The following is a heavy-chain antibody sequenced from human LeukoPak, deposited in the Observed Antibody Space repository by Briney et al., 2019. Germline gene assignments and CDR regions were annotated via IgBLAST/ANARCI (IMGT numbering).Heavy chain of an antibody. V-gene: IGHV3-72*01. Sequence: GGSLRLSCAASGFSFSDHYMDWVRQAPGKGLEWVGRIRKEDDNYITQYAASVKDRFTISRDDSKSSPYLHMNSLKVEDTALYYCARVYSSGWEVSDYWGQGTLVTVSS. CDR3: ARVYSSGWEVSDY. J-gene: IGHJ4*02. D-gene: IGHD6-19*01. CDR1: GFSFSDHY. CDR2: IRKEDDNYIT.